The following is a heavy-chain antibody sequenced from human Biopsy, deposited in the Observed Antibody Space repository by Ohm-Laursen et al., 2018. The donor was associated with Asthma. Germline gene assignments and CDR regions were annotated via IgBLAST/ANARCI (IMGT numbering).Heavy chain of an antibody. V-gene: IGHV1-2*06. CDR1: GYPFTDYY. CDR3: ARIKIRIGAGTDRYFDL. Sequence: ASVKVSCKASGYPFTDYYVHWVRQAPGQGLEWMGRIDPNSGGTNYAQKFLGRVTMTRDTSVNTAFMVLSRLRSDDTAVYYCARIKIRIGAGTDRYFDLWGRGTLVTVSS. D-gene: IGHD3-16*01. CDR2: IDPNSGGT. J-gene: IGHJ2*01.